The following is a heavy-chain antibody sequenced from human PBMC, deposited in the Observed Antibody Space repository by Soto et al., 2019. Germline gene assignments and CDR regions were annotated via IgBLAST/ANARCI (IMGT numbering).Heavy chain of an antibody. D-gene: IGHD3-22*01. Sequence: PGGSLRLSCVASGFPSSSYWMHWIRQVPGKGLMWVSQIGSDGRPTTYADSVKGRFTISRDNARNTLYLQMNSLRADDTAMYYCVRDYDSSGFNSGNWGQGTLVTVS. CDR3: VRDYDSSGFNSGN. J-gene: IGHJ1*01. V-gene: IGHV3-74*03. CDR1: GFPSSSYW. CDR2: IGSDGRPT.